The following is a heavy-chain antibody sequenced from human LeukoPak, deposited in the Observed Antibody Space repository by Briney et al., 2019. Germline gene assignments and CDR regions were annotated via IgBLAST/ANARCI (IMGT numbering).Heavy chain of an antibody. CDR2: ITCDGGKK. V-gene: IGHV3-30*03. D-gene: IGHD5-18*01. J-gene: IGHJ4*02. Sequence: RGSPRHSCAPPGFTLSYYGMHWVRQAPGEGLGWVAVITCDGGKKYYADSVKCRFTISRGNAKNTLYLQMNSLRAEDTAVYYCARGYIYGYDCWGQGALVTVSS. CDR3: ARGYIYGYDC. CDR1: GFTLSYYG.